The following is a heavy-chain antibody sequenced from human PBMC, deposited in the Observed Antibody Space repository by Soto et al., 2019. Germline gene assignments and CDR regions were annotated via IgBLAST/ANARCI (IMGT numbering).Heavy chain of an antibody. Sequence: PSETLSLTCTVSGGSISSYYWSWIRQPPGKGLEWIGYIYYSGSTNYNPSLKSRVTIPVDTSQNQLSLKLNSVTAEDTPVYYCPRLSPLYCSGGSCYFGYWFDPWGQRTLVTVS. J-gene: IGHJ5*02. CDR2: IYYSGST. V-gene: IGHV4-59*01. D-gene: IGHD2-15*01. CDR3: PRLSPLYCSGGSCYFGYWFDP. CDR1: GGSISSYY.